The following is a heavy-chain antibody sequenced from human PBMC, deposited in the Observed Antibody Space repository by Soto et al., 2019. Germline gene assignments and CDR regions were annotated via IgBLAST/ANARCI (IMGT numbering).Heavy chain of an antibody. V-gene: IGHV3-74*01. D-gene: IGHD3-3*01. CDR1: GFTFSIYW. Sequence: PVGSLRLSCAASGFTFSIYWMHWVRQAPGKGLVWVSRINSDGSSTSYADSVKGRFTISRDNAKNTLYLQMNSLRAEDTAVYYCARFLREFWSGYYYYMDVWGKGTTVTVSS. CDR3: ARFLREFWSGYYYYMDV. J-gene: IGHJ6*03. CDR2: INSDGSST.